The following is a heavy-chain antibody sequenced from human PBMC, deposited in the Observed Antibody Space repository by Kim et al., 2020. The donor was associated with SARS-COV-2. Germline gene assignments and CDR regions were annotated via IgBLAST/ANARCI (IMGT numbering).Heavy chain of an antibody. V-gene: IGHV4-61*01. CDR3: ARERMSDAFDN. Sequence: SETLSLTCTVSAGSVNSGSYYWSWIRQPPGKGLEWIGYVYYSGNTNYNPSLKSRGTISLDTSKNQFSLKLSSVTAADTAVYYCARERMSDAFDNW. CDR2: VYYSGNT. CDR1: AGSVNSGSYY. J-gene: IGHJ3*02.